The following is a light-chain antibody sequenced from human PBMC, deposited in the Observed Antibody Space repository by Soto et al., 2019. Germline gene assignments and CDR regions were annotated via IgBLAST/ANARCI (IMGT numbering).Light chain of an antibody. Sequence: DIQMTQSPPTLSASVGDRVTITCRASQSISSWLAWYQQRPGKAPNLLIYDVSSLESGVPPRFSGSGSGTEFTLTISSLQPDDFATYYCQQYTNYPWTFGQGTKVEIK. J-gene: IGKJ1*01. CDR3: QQYTNYPWT. CDR1: QSISSW. V-gene: IGKV1-5*01. CDR2: DVS.